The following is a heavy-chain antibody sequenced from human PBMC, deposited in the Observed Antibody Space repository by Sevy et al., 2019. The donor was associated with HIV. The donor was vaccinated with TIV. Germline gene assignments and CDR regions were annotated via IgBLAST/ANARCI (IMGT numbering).Heavy chain of an antibody. J-gene: IGHJ3*01. CDR3: ARGGHLPLDAFDL. CDR2: LFPGNSDI. CDR1: GYNYAAYW. Sequence: GESLKISCRASGYNYAAYWIGWVRQMPGKGLEWMGILFPGNSDIRSFQGHVTVSVDKSINTAYLQWANLRASDSAMYFCARGGHLPLDAFDLWGPGTKVTVSS. V-gene: IGHV5-51*01. D-gene: IGHD2-15*01.